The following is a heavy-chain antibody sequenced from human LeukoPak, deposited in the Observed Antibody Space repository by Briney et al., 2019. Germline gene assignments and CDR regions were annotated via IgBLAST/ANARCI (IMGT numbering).Heavy chain of an antibody. Sequence: PGGSLRLSCAASGFTFDDYGMSWVRQAPGKGLEWVSGINWNGGSTGYAGSVKGRFTISRDNAKNSLYLQMNSLRAEDTALYYCARGGRRDIVVVPAAMAYWGQGTLVTVSS. D-gene: IGHD2-2*01. CDR3: ARGGRRDIVVVPAAMAY. CDR2: INWNGGST. CDR1: GFTFDDYG. V-gene: IGHV3-20*04. J-gene: IGHJ4*02.